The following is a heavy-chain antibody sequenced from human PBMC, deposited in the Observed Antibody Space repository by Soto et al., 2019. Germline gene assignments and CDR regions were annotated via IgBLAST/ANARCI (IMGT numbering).Heavy chain of an antibody. Sequence: ASVKVSCKASGYTFTSYAMHWVRQAPGQRLEWMGWINAGNGNTKYSQKFQGRVTITRDTSASTAYMELSSLRSEDTAVYYCAREDIVVVPAAMHPGYYYYYMDVWGKGTTVTVSS. D-gene: IGHD2-2*01. J-gene: IGHJ6*03. CDR2: INAGNGNT. V-gene: IGHV1-3*01. CDR3: AREDIVVVPAAMHPGYYYYYMDV. CDR1: GYTFTSYA.